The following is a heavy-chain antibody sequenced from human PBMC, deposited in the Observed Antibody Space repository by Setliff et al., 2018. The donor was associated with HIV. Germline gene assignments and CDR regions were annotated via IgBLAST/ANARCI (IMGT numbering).Heavy chain of an antibody. CDR3: ARHRYSSSINWFDP. D-gene: IGHD6-13*01. Sequence: SETLSLTCNVSGFSFRNSFYNWGWIRQPPGEGLEWIGTIYYSGTTYYNPSLKSRVTMTIDTSQNQFSLKLTSVTATDTAVYYCARHRYSSSINWFDPWGQGTLVTVS. V-gene: IGHV4-39*01. J-gene: IGHJ5*02. CDR1: GFSFRNSFYN. CDR2: IYYSGTT.